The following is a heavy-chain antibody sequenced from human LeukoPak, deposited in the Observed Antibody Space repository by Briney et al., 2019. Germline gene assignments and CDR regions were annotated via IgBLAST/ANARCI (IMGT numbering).Heavy chain of an antibody. J-gene: IGHJ1*01. CDR3: AKGTPTTVTTPGYFQH. CDR1: GFTFSSYA. D-gene: IGHD4-17*01. CDR2: ISGSGGST. V-gene: IGHV3-23*01. Sequence: GGSLRLSCAASGFTFSSYAMSWVRQAPGKGLEWVSAISGSGGSTYYADSVKGRFTISRDNSRNTLYLQMNSLRAEDTAVYYCAKGTPTTVTTPGYFQHWGQGTLVTVSS.